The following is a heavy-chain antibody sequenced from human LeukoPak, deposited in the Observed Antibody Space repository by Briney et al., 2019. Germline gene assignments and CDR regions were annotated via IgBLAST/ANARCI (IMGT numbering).Heavy chain of an antibody. CDR3: ATPGLLGYCSSAICAPPGY. J-gene: IGHJ4*02. Sequence: GGSLRLSCAASGFTFSDYYMSWIRQAPGKGLEWVSYISGSSTHTNYADSVKGRFTISRDNAKKSLYLQMNSLRAEDTAVYYCATPGLLGYCSSAICAPPGYWGQGTLVTVPS. V-gene: IGHV3-11*03. CDR1: GFTFSDYY. CDR2: ISGSSTHT. D-gene: IGHD2-2*01.